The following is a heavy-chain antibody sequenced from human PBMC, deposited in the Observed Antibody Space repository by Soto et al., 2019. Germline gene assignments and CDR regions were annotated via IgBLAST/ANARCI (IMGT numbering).Heavy chain of an antibody. J-gene: IGHJ6*02. V-gene: IGHV6-1*01. CDR2: TYYRSKWYN. CDR3: ARDRQRYFWSGYYPNYYYYYGMDV. CDR1: GDRVSRNSAA. Sequence: SQTLSLPCAISGDRVSRNSAACNFMRQSPSRGLEWLGRTYYRSKWYNDYAVSVKSRITINPDTSKNQFSLQLNSVTPEDTAVYYCARDRQRYFWSGYYPNYYYYYGMDVWGQGTTVTVSS. D-gene: IGHD3-3*01.